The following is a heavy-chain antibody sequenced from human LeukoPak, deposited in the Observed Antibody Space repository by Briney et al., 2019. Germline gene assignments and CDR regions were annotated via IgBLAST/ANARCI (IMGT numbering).Heavy chain of an antibody. D-gene: IGHD1-26*01. V-gene: IGHV5-51*01. CDR3: ARQGESYYFDY. CDR2: IYPGDSDT. Sequence: GASLQISCKGSGSSFTSYWFGWVRQLPGKGVEWMGIIYPGDSDTRYSPSFQGQVTISADKSISTAYLQWSSLKASDTAMYYCARQGESYYFDYRGQGTLVTVSS. CDR1: GSSFTSYW. J-gene: IGHJ4*02.